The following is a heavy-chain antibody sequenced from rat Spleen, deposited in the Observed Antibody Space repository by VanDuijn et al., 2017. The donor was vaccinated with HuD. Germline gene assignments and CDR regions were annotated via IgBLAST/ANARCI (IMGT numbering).Heavy chain of an antibody. D-gene: IGHD1-11*01. CDR3: ARHYGGYSEYVMDA. V-gene: IGHV5S23*01. CDR2: ISTGGGNI. J-gene: IGHJ4*01. Sequence: EVQLVESGGGLVQPGRSLKLSCAASGFTFSNYDMAWVRQAPTKGLEWVASISTGGGNIYYRDSVKGRFTISRDNAKSTLYLQMDSLRSEDTATYYCARHYGGYSEYVMDAWGQGASVTVSS. CDR1: GFTFSNYD.